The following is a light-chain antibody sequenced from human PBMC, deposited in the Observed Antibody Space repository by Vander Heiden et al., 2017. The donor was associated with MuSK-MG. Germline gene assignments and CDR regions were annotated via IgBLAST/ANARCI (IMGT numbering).Light chain of an antibody. V-gene: IGKV1-39*01. Sequence: DIQMTQSPSSLSASVGDRVTITCRASQSISSYLNWYQQKPGKAPKLLIYAASSLHSGVPSRFSRSGYGIDFTLTISSLQPEHFAPYYCQQIDSNRALTFGGGTKVEIK. CDR1: QSISSY. J-gene: IGKJ4*01. CDR3: QQIDSNRALT. CDR2: AAS.